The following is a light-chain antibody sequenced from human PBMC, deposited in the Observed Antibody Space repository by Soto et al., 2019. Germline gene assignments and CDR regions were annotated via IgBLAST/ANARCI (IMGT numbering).Light chain of an antibody. CDR2: DVS. V-gene: IGLV2-14*03. CDR1: SSDVGAYNY. CDR3: SSYTSTNSL. J-gene: IGLJ2*01. Sequence: QSALTQPASVSGSPGESITISCTGTSSDVGAYNYVSWYQQHPGKAPKLMIYDVSNRTSGVSNRFSGSKAGNTASLTISLLQAEDEADYYCSSYTSTNSLFGGGTKLTVL.